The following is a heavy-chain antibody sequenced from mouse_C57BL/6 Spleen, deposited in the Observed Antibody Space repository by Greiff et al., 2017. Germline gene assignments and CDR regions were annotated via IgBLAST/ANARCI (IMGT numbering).Heavy chain of an antibody. CDR1: GYSFTGYY. CDR3: ARSSNFYFDY. J-gene: IGHJ2*01. D-gene: IGHD4-1*01. V-gene: IGHV1-42*01. CDR2: INPSTGGT. Sequence: VQLQQSGPELVKPGASVKISCKASGYSFTGYYMNWVKQSPEKSLEWIGEINPSTGGTTYNQKFKAKATLTVDKSSSTAYMQLKSLTSEDSAVYYCARSSNFYFDYWGQGTTLTVSS.